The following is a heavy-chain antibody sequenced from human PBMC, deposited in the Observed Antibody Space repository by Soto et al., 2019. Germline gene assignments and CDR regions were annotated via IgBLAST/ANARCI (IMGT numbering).Heavy chain of an antibody. J-gene: IGHJ4*02. CDR3: ARVLDLRGYSQEFDY. Sequence: GGSLRLSCAASGFTFSSYSMNWVRQAPGKGLEWVSSISSSSSYIYYADSVKGRFTISRDNAKNSLYLQMNSLRAEDTAVYYCARVLDLRGYSQEFDYWGQGTLVTVSS. D-gene: IGHD5-18*01. CDR1: GFTFSSYS. CDR2: ISSSSSYI. V-gene: IGHV3-21*01.